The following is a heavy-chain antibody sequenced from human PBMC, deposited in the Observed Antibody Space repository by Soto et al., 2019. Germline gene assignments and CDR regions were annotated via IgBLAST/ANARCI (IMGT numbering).Heavy chain of an antibody. CDR2: IYSGGDT. D-gene: IGHD3-9*01. CDR1: GFAVRHNY. CDR3: AGRLVPFRRGGDV. J-gene: IGHJ6*04. V-gene: IGHV3-53*04. Sequence: EVQLVESGGGLVQPGGSLRLSCTASGFAVRHNYMTWVRQAPGKGLEWVSLIYSGGDTAYADSVKGRFTISRHTSQNTLYLKWNSLGPRDRPVFSCAGRLVPFRRGGDVWGKGTAVTVSS.